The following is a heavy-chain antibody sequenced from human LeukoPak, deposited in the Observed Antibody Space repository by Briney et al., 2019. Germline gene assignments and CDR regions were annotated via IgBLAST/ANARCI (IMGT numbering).Heavy chain of an antibody. V-gene: IGHV3-23*01. CDR3: ARETIPQSDSANS. D-gene: IGHD2-2*02. CDR1: GVTFRMYA. Sequence: GGSLRLSCLASGVTFRMYAMNWVRQAPRKGLEWVSTISGSGGSTFYADAVQGRFTISRDNSKNTLYLQMKSLRGDDTALYYCARETIPQSDSANSWGQGTLVTVSS. CDR2: ISGSGGST. J-gene: IGHJ4*02.